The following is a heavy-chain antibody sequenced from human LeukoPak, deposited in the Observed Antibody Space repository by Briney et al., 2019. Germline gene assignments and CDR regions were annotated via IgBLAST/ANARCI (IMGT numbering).Heavy chain of an antibody. V-gene: IGHV4-30-4*01. CDR1: GGTISSGDYY. Sequence: PSQTLSLTCTVSGGTISSGDYYWSWIRQPPGKGLEWIGYIYYSGSTYYNPSLKSRVTISVDTSKNQFSLKLSSVTAADTAVYYCARHLSGYGGNPGWYFDLWGRGTLVTVSS. CDR2: IYYSGST. J-gene: IGHJ2*01. CDR3: ARHLSGYGGNPGWYFDL. D-gene: IGHD4-23*01.